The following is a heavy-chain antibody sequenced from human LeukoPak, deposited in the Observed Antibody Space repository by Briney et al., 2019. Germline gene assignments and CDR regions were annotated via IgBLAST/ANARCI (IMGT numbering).Heavy chain of an antibody. CDR2: IYYSGST. V-gene: IGHV4-39*01. CDR3: ASENYYDSSGYYSDAFDI. Sequence: PSETLSLTCTVSGGSISSSSYYWGWIRQPPGKGLEWIGSIYYSGSTYYNPSLKSRVTISVDTPKNQFSLKLSSVTAADTAVYYCASENYYDSSGYYSDAFDIWGQGTMVTVSS. D-gene: IGHD3-22*01. J-gene: IGHJ3*02. CDR1: GGSISSSSYY.